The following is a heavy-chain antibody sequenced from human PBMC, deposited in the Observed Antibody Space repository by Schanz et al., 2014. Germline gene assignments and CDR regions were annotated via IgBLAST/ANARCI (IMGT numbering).Heavy chain of an antibody. Sequence: QVQLVESGGGLVQPGRSLRLSCAASGFTFSRSGMHWVRQAPGKGLEWVSAIGGDASRTYYADSVKGRFTISRDNSKSTLYLQMNSLRAEDTAVYYCARDRQQLVGRIGYYYGMDVWGQGTTVTVSS. J-gene: IGHJ6*02. D-gene: IGHD6-13*01. CDR2: IGGDASRT. CDR3: ARDRQQLVGRIGYYYGMDV. V-gene: IGHV3-NL1*01. CDR1: GFTFSRSG.